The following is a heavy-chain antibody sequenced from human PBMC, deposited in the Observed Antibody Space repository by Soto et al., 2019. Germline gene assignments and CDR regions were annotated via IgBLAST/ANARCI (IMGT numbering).Heavy chain of an antibody. CDR3: AKDARKVVPAASYY. CDR2: ISGSGGST. J-gene: IGHJ4*02. Sequence: VGSLRLSCAASGFTFSSYAMSWVRQARGKGLEWVSAISGSGGSTYYADSVKGRFTISRDNSKNTLYLQMNSLRAEDTAVYYCAKDARKVVPAASYYWGQGTLVTVSS. D-gene: IGHD2-2*01. V-gene: IGHV3-23*01. CDR1: GFTFSSYA.